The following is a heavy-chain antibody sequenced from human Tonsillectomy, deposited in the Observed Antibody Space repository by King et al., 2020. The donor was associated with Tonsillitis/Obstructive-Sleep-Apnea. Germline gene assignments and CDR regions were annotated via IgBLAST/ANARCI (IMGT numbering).Heavy chain of an antibody. CDR3: ARGDTYALDI. CDR1: GYTFTGYY. CDR2: ISPNSGGT. Sequence: QLVQSGAEVKKPGASVKVSCKASGYTFTGYYIHWVRQAHGQGLEWMGRISPNSGGTNYAQNFQGRVTMTRDTSISTVYMELSRLRSDDTAVYYCARGDTYALDIWGQGTMVTVSS. J-gene: IGHJ3*02. V-gene: IGHV1-2*06. D-gene: IGHD5-18*01.